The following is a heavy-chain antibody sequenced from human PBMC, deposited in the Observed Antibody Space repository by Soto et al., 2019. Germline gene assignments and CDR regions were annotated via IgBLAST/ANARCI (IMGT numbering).Heavy chain of an antibody. CDR3: AKDPRDGSDGGDY. Sequence: EVQLVESGGGLVQPGRSLRLSCAASGFTFDDYAMHWVRQAPGKGLEWVSGISWNGGSIGYADSVKGRFTISRDNAKNSLYLQMNSLRAEDTALYYCAKDPRDGSDGGDYWGQGTLVTVSS. D-gene: IGHD5-12*01. J-gene: IGHJ4*02. V-gene: IGHV3-9*01. CDR1: GFTFDDYA. CDR2: ISWNGGSI.